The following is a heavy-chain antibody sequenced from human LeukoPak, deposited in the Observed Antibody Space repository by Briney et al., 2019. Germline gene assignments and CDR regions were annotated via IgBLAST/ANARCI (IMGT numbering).Heavy chain of an antibody. CDR3: AKGAYYYDSSGPGGAFDI. CDR1: GFTFDDYA. CDR2: ISWNSGSI. J-gene: IGHJ3*02. Sequence: PGRSLRLSCAASGFTFDDYAMHWVRQAPGKGLEWVSGISWNSGSIGYADSVKGRFTISRDNAKNSLYLQMNSLRAEDTALYYCAKGAYYYDSSGPGGAFDIWGQGTMVTVSS. V-gene: IGHV3-9*01. D-gene: IGHD3-22*01.